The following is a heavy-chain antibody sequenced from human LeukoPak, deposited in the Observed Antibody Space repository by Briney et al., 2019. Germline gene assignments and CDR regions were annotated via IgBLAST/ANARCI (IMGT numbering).Heavy chain of an antibody. CDR1: GDSISGFY. V-gene: IGHV4-59*01. Sequence: SETLSLTCTVSGDSISGFYWSWIRQPPGKGLEWIGYIYYSGSTNYNPSLKSRVTISVDTSKNQFSLKLTSVTAADTAVYYCARLYYYGSGRNYFDYWGQGTLVTVSS. CDR2: IYYSGST. J-gene: IGHJ4*02. D-gene: IGHD3-10*01. CDR3: ARLYYYGSGRNYFDY.